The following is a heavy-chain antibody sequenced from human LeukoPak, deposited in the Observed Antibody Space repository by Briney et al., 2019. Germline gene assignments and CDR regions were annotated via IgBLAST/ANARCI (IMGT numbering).Heavy chain of an antibody. CDR1: GGSVSSSSYY. J-gene: IGHJ5*02. CDR2: IYYSGST. D-gene: IGHD5-24*01. CDR3: ARRYRDGYNEGWFDP. Sequence: SETLSLTCTVSGGSVSSSSYYWGWIRQPPGKGLEWIGSIYYSGSTYYNPSLKSRVTISVDTSKNQFSLKLSSVTAADTAVYYCARRYRDGYNEGWFDPWGQGTLVTVSS. V-gene: IGHV4-39*01.